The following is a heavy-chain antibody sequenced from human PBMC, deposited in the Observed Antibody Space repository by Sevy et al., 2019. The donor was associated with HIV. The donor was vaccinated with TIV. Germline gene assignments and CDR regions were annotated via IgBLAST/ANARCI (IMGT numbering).Heavy chain of an antibody. D-gene: IGHD2-15*01. Sequence: GGSLRLSCVTSGFTFSSYAMSWVRQTPGKGLEWVSAIGGSADYTYYADSVKGRFTISRDNSKNTLYLQMNGLRAEDTSVYYCAKEVSDHNCFDYWGQGTLVTVSS. CDR2: IGGSADYT. CDR1: GFTFSSYA. V-gene: IGHV3-23*01. CDR3: AKEVSDHNCFDY. J-gene: IGHJ4*02.